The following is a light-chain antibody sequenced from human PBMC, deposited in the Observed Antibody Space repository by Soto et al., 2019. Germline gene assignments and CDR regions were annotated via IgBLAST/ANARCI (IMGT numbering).Light chain of an antibody. V-gene: IGLV2-8*01. J-gene: IGLJ1*01. Sequence: QSALTQPPSASGSPGQSVTISCTGTSSDVGGYNYVSWYQQHPGKALKLLIYEVTKRPSGVPDRFYGSKSGNTASLTVSGLQAEDEAHYFCSSYAGSNNYVFGTGTKVTVL. CDR3: SSYAGSNNYV. CDR1: SSDVGGYNY. CDR2: EVT.